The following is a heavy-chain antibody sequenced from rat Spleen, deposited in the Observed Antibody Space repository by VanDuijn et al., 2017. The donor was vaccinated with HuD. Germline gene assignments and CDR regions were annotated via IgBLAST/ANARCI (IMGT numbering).Heavy chain of an antibody. J-gene: IGHJ2*01. Sequence: EVQLVESDGGLVQPGRSLKLSCAASGFTFSNYYMAWVRQAPTKGLEWVASISTGGGNTYYRDSVKGRFTISRDNAKSTLYLQMDSLRSEDTATYYCARLAYSGDVSLPFDYWGQGVMVTVSS. CDR2: ISTGGGNT. CDR3: ARLAYSGDVSLPFDY. V-gene: IGHV5-25*01. D-gene: IGHD1-1*01. CDR1: GFTFSNYY.